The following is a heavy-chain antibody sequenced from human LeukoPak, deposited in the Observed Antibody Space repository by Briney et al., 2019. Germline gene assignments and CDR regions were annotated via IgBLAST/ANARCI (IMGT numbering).Heavy chain of an antibody. Sequence: ASVKVSCKASGYTFTGYYMHWVRQAPGQGLEWMGWINPNSGGTNYAQKFQGRVTMTRDTSISTAYMELSRLRSDDTAVYYCARHEALLRYFDWLGGAGNWFDPWGQGTLVTVSS. V-gene: IGHV1-2*02. D-gene: IGHD3-9*01. CDR2: INPNSGGT. CDR1: GYTFTGYY. CDR3: ARHEALLRYFDWLGGAGNWFDP. J-gene: IGHJ5*02.